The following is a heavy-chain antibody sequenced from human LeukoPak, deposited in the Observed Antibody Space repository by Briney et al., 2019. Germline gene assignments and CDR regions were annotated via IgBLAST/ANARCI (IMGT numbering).Heavy chain of an antibody. Sequence: PGGSLRLSCVASDFNFRSNWMDRVRQAPGKGLEWVANIKGDGSEKNYVDSVKGRFSISRDNAKNSLYLEMNSLRAEDTGVYYCAKEGDWNLDYWGQGALVTVSS. CDR2: IKGDGSEK. J-gene: IGHJ4*02. CDR1: DFNFRSNW. D-gene: IGHD1-1*01. CDR3: AKEGDWNLDY. V-gene: IGHV3-7*04.